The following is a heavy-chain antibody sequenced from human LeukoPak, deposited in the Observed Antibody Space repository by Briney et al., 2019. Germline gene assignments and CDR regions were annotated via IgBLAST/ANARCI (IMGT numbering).Heavy chain of an antibody. CDR2: IYPGDSDT. V-gene: IGHV5-51*01. CDR3: ARLGFHYGSGSFFDY. CDR1: GYSFTSYW. Sequence: GESLKISCKGSGYSFTSYWIGWVRQMPGKGLEWMGIIYPGDSDTRYSPSLQGQVTISADKSISTAYLQWSSLKASDTAMYYCARLGFHYGSGSFFDYWGQGTLVTVSS. D-gene: IGHD3-10*01. J-gene: IGHJ4*02.